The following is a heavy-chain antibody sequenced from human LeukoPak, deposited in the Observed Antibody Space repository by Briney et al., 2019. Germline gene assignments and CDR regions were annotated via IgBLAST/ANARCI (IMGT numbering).Heavy chain of an antibody. V-gene: IGHV3-48*01. Sequence: GVLRLSCAASGFTFSSYYMSWVRQAPGKGLEWVSYISGSSTTIYYSDSVKGRFTVSRDNARNSLYLQMNSLRAEDTAVYYCARNTAMGSFDYWGQGTLVTVSS. CDR3: ARNTAMGSFDY. CDR2: ISGSSTTI. CDR1: GFTFSSYY. D-gene: IGHD5-18*01. J-gene: IGHJ4*02.